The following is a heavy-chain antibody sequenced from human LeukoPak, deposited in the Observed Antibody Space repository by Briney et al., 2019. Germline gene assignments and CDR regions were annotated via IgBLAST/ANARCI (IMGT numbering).Heavy chain of an antibody. J-gene: IGHJ4*02. V-gene: IGHV1-2*02. D-gene: IGHD4-17*01. CDR1: GYTFTGYY. CDR3: ARDTKGDYWY. CDR2: INPNSGGT. Sequence: ASVKVSCKASGYTFTGYYMHWVRQAPGQGLEWMGWINPNSGGTNYAQKFQGRVTMTRDTSISTVYMELSRLRSDDTAVYYCARDTKGDYWYWGQGTLVTVSS.